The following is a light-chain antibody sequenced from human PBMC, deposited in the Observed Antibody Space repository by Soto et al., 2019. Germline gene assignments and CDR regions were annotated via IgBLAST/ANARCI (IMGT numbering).Light chain of an antibody. Sequence: QSVLTQPPSVSGSPGQSVTISCTGTSSDVGSYNRVSWYQQHPGTAPKVIIYEVSNRPSGVPDRFSGSKSGNTASLTISGLQPEDEADYYCYSFTSSNTYVFGTGTKVTVL. CDR3: YSFTSSNTYV. V-gene: IGLV2-18*02. J-gene: IGLJ1*01. CDR1: SSDVGSYNR. CDR2: EVS.